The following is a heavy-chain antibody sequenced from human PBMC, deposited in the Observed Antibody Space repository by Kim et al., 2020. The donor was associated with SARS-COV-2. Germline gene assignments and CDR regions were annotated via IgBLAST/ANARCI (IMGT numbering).Heavy chain of an antibody. CDR3: ARDQPEQLVRVDFFGYYYYYYMDV. J-gene: IGHJ6*03. CDR1: GFTFSSYE. D-gene: IGHD6-6*01. V-gene: IGHV3-48*03. CDR2: ISSSGSTI. Sequence: GGSLRLSCAASGFTFSSYEMNWVRQAPGKGLEWVSYISSSGSTIYYADSVKGRFTISRDNAKNSLYLQMNSLRAEDTAVYYCARDQPEQLVRVDFFGYYYYYYMDVWGKGTTVTVSS.